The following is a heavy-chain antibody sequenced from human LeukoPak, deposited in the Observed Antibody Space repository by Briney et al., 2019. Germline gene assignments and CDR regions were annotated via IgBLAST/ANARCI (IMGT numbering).Heavy chain of an antibody. V-gene: IGHV4-39*01. CDR1: GGSISSSSYY. D-gene: IGHD3-3*01. J-gene: IGHJ3*02. Sequence: SETLSLTCTVSGGSISSSSYYWGWIRQPPGKGLEWIGSIYYSGNTYYNPSLQSRVTISLDTSKNQFSLKLSSVTAADTAVYYCARAETSNYDFWSGYAFDIWGQGTMVTVSS. CDR2: IYYSGNT. CDR3: ARAETSNYDFWSGYAFDI.